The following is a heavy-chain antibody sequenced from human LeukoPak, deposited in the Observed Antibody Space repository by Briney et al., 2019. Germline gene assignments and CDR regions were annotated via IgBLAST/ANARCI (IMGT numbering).Heavy chain of an antibody. J-gene: IGHJ4*02. CDR2: VYPIDSDT. V-gene: IGHV5-51*01. D-gene: IGHD2-21*02. CDR3: VRGGGDSGDFDY. Sequence: GESLKISCKGSGFIFTDYWIGWVRLMPGKGLEWMAIVYPIDSDTRSTPSFEGQVTTSADRSISSAYLQLRSLQASDTAMYYCVRGGGDSGDFDYWGQGTLVTVSS. CDR1: GFIFTDYW.